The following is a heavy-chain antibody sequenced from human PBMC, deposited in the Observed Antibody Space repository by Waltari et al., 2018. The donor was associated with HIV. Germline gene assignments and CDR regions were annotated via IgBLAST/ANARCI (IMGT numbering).Heavy chain of an antibody. CDR2: IKQDGSEK. CDR1: GLSFSNFS. J-gene: IGHJ4*02. Sequence: EVQLVESGRGLVQPGWYLGLSCTLPGLSFSNFSMGSVPQAPGKALEWVANIKQDGSEKYFVDAVKGRFTISRDNAKNSLYLQMNSLRAEDTAVYYCARDRCSSTSCVFDYWGQGTLVTVSS. CDR3: ARDRCSSTSCVFDY. V-gene: IGHV3-7*01. D-gene: IGHD2-2*01.